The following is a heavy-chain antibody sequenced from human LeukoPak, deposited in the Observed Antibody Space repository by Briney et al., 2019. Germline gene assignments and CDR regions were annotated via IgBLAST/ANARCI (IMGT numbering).Heavy chain of an antibody. J-gene: IGHJ4*02. CDR3: ARRAGAYTHPYDY. D-gene: IGHD3-16*01. V-gene: IGHV3-7*03. CDR2: IKQDGSEK. Sequence: GGSLRLSCAASGFIFSSYWMSWVRQAPGKGLEWVANIKQDGSEKYYVDSVKGRFTISIDNSKNTLYLQMNSLRAEDTAVYYCARRAGAYTHPYDYWGQGTLVTVSS. CDR1: GFIFSSYW.